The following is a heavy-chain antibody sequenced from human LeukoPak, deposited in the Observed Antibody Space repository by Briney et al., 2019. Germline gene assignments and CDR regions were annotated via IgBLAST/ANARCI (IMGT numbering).Heavy chain of an antibody. Sequence: PGGSLRLSCAASGFTFSSYWMSWVRQAPGKGLEWVANIKQDGSEKYYVDSVKGRFTISRDNAKNSMYLQMNSLRAEDTAVYYCATEASTGGPDYWGQGTLVTVSS. J-gene: IGHJ4*02. CDR2: IKQDGSEK. V-gene: IGHV3-7*01. D-gene: IGHD2-8*02. CDR3: ATEASTGGPDY. CDR1: GFTFSSYW.